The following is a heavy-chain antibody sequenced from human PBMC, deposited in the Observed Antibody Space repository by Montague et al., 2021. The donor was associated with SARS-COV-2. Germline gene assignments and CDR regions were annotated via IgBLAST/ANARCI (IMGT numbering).Heavy chain of an antibody. J-gene: IGHJ5*02. V-gene: IGHV4-4*02. CDR2: TYHSGST. Sequence: SETLSLTCEVSGASISSNNWWIWVRQSPGKGLEWIGETYHSGSTNYNPSLRGRVTISVDKSKNQFSLKVNSVSAADTAVYYCARLGVVPSPRTFDPWGQGTLATVSS. CDR3: ARLGVVPSPRTFDP. D-gene: IGHD3-10*01. CDR1: GASISSNNW.